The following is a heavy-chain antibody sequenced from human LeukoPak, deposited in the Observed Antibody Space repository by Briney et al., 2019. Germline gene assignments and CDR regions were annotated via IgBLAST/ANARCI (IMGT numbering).Heavy chain of an antibody. CDR2: INHSGST. V-gene: IGHV4-34*01. D-gene: IGHD2-15*01. CDR3: ARHPRPHVVWFDP. CDR1: GGSFSGYY. J-gene: IGHJ5*02. Sequence: SETLSLTCAVYGGSFSGYYWSWIRQPPGKGLEWIGEINHSGSTNYNPSLKSRVTISVDTSKNQFSLKLSSVTAAETAVYYCARHPRPHVVWFDPWGQGTLVTVSS.